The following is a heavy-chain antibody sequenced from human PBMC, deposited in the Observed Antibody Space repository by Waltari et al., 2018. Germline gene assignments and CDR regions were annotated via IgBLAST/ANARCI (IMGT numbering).Heavy chain of an antibody. CDR2: IGGSGGST. Sequence: EVQLLESGGGLVQPGGSLRLSCAASGFTFSSYAMSWVRQAPGKGLAWVSAIGGSGGSTYYADSVNGRFTISRDNSKNTLYLQINSLRAEDTAVYYCATDVPFVAGKGFDYWGQGTLVTVSS. J-gene: IGHJ4*02. V-gene: IGHV3-23*01. CDR3: ATDVPFVAGKGFDY. CDR1: GFTFSSYA. D-gene: IGHD6-19*01.